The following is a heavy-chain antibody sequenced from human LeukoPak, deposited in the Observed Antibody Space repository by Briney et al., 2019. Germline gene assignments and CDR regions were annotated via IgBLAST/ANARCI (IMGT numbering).Heavy chain of an antibody. CDR1: GFTFDDYA. CDR2: ISWNSGSI. Sequence: GGSLRLSCAASGFTFDDYAFHWVRQAPGKGLEWVSGISWNSGSIDYADSVKGRFTISRDNAKNSLYLQMNSLRAEDTAVYYCARDVHYYDSSGYYYNAFDIWGQGTMVTVSS. CDR3: ARDVHYYDSSGYYYNAFDI. D-gene: IGHD3-22*01. V-gene: IGHV3-9*01. J-gene: IGHJ3*02.